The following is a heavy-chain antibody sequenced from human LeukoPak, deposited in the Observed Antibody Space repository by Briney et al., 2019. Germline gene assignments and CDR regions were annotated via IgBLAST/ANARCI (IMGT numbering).Heavy chain of an antibody. V-gene: IGHV4-59*01. J-gene: IGHJ6*03. D-gene: IGHD1-26*01. CDR2: IYYSGST. CDR3: ARDHQIRGSYPRYYYMDV. CDR1: GGSISSYY. Sequence: SGTLSLTCTVSGGSISSYYWSWIRQPPGKGLEWIGDIYYSGSTNYNPSLKSRVTISVDTSKNQFSLKLSSVTAADTAVYYCARDHQIRGSYPRYYYMDVWGKGTTVTVSS.